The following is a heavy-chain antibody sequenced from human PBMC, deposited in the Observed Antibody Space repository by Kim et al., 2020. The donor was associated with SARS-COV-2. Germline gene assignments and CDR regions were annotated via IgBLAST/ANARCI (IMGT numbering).Heavy chain of an antibody. J-gene: IGHJ3*02. CDR3: ARDWQDIVVGGDAFDI. CDR2: ISAYNGNT. Sequence: ASVKVSCKASGYTFTSYGISWVRQAPGQGLEWMGWISAYNGNTNYAQKLQGRVTMTTDTSTSTAYMELRSLRSDDTAVYYCARDWQDIVVGGDAFDIWGQGTMVTVSS. CDR1: GYTFTSYG. V-gene: IGHV1-18*01. D-gene: IGHD2-15*01.